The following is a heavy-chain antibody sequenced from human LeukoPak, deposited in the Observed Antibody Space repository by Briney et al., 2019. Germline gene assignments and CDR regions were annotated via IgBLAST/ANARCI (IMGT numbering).Heavy chain of an antibody. J-gene: IGHJ6*02. Sequence: PSETLSLTCTVSGGSISSGGHYWSWIRQHPGQGLEWIGYIYYSGSTYYDPSLKSRVTMALDTSRNQFSLDLRSVTAADTAVYYCARDRPIAAASRMDVWGQGITVTVSS. CDR3: ARDRPIAAASRMDV. CDR1: GGSISSGGHY. D-gene: IGHD6-6*01. V-gene: IGHV4-31*03. CDR2: IYYSGST.